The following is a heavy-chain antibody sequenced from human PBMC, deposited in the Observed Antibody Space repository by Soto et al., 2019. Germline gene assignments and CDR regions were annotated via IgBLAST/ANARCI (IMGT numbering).Heavy chain of an antibody. J-gene: IGHJ4*02. Sequence: PGGSLRLSCAASGFTFSNYAMSWVRQSPGKGLEWVSVISGSGGSTYYADSVKGRFTISRDNSKNTLFLQRNSLRAEDTAVYYSAKRTITSCFPFDYWGQGAMFTVSS. CDR2: ISGSGGST. D-gene: IGHD2-2*01. CDR1: GFTFSNYA. CDR3: AKRTITSCFPFDY. V-gene: IGHV3-23*01.